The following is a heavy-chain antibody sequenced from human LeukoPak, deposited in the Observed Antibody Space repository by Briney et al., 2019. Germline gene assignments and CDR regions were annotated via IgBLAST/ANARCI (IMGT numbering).Heavy chain of an antibody. CDR2: IYSGGST. D-gene: IGHD3-22*01. CDR1: GFTVSSNY. V-gene: IGHV3-53*01. CDR3: ARDHRYYYDSTGAFDI. J-gene: IGHJ3*02. Sequence: GGSLRLSCAASGFTVSSNYMSWVRQAPGNGLEWVSVIYSGGSTYYADSVKGRFTISRDNSKNTLYLQMNSLRAEDTAVYYCARDHRYYYDSTGAFDIWGQGTMVTVSS.